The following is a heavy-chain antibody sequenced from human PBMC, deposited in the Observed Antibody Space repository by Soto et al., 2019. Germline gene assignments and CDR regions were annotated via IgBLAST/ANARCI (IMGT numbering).Heavy chain of an antibody. V-gene: IGHV1-69*13. CDR1: GYTFTNYG. CDR2: IIPIFGTA. J-gene: IGHJ4*02. D-gene: IGHD3-22*01. CDR3: ARDPDWYDSSGYFPFDY. Sequence: SVKVSCKASGYTFTNYGISWVRQAPGQGLEWMGGIIPIFGTANYAQKFQGRVTITADESTSTAYMELSSLRSEDTAVYYCARDPDWYDSSGYFPFDYWGQGTLVTVSS.